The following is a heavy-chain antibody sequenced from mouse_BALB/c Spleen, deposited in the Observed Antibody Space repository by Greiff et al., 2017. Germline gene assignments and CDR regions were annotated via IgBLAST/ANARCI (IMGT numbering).Heavy chain of an antibody. D-gene: IGHD2-1*01. J-gene: IGHJ4*01. CDR2: ISSGGSYT. Sequence: VKLVESGGGLVKPGGSLKLSCAASGFTFSSYAMSWVRQSPEKRLEWVAEISSGGSYTYYPDTVTGRFTISRDNAKNTLYLEMSSLRSEDTAMYYCARNYGSYAMDYWGQGTSVTVSS. V-gene: IGHV5-9-4*01. CDR1: GFTFSSYA. CDR3: ARNYGSYAMDY.